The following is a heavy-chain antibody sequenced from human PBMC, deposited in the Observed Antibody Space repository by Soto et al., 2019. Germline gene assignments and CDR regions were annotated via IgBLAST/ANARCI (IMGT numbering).Heavy chain of an antibody. CDR2: LNSDASST. Sequence: RCILKATGKGLVWVSRLNSDASSTSYADSVKGRFTISRDNTKNTLYLQMNSLRAEDTALYYCARDQWLGLRWDFALWGRRTLV. V-gene: IGHV3-74*01. CDR3: ARDQWLGLRWDFAL. D-gene: IGHD5-12*01. J-gene: IGHJ2*01.